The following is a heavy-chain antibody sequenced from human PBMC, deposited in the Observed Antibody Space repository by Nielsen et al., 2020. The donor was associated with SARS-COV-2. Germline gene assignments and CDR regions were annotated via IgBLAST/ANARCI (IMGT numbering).Heavy chain of an antibody. J-gene: IGHJ6*02. CDR3: ARLQSSTGGGMDV. CDR2: VYPGDSDT. Sequence: GESRQNSCQGSGYNFATYWIAWVRQMPGKGLEWMGFVYPGDSDTRYSPSFQGQVIISFDKSITTAYLQWNSLQASDSAMYYCARLQSSTGGGMDVWGQGTAVTVSS. V-gene: IGHV5-51*01. CDR1: GYNFATYW. D-gene: IGHD6-13*01.